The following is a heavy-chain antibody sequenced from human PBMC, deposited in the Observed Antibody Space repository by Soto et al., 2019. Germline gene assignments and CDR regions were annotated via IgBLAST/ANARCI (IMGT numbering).Heavy chain of an antibody. CDR1: GFTFSSYA. D-gene: IGHD6-19*01. Sequence: GGSLRLSCAASGFTFSSYAMHWVRQAPGKGLEWVAVISYDGSNKYYADSVKGRFTISRDNSKNTLYLQMNSLRAEDTAVYYCARDQFEGMQWLGREYYFDYWGQGILVTVSS. J-gene: IGHJ4*02. CDR2: ISYDGSNK. CDR3: ARDQFEGMQWLGREYYFDY. V-gene: IGHV3-30-3*01.